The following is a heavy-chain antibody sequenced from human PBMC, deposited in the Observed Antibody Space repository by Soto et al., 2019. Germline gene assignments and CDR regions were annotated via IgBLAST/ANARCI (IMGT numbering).Heavy chain of an antibody. J-gene: IGHJ4*02. CDR3: AKDMISAPEN. D-gene: IGHD3-16*01. CDR2: IKTDGRIT. V-gene: IGHV3-74*01. Sequence: PVGPIRHSCAASGFTFVGYWVYWFRKALGKGLVWVSRIKTDGRITSYADSVKGRFTVSRDNARDMLYLQMNSLRAEYTAGYYCAKDMISAPENWGQGTLVTGSS. CDR1: GFTFVGYW.